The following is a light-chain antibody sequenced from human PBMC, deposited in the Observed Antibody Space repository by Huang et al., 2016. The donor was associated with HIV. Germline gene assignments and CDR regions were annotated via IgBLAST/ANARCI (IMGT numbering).Light chain of an antibody. Sequence: DIQMTQSPSTLSASEGDRVTITCRASQSISNWLAWYQQKPDKGPRLLIYEASTLESGVPSRFSGSGSGTEFTLTISSLQPDDFATYYCQQYHSYSYTFGQGTRLEIK. V-gene: IGKV1-5*03. CDR3: QQYHSYSYT. CDR2: EAS. CDR1: QSISNW. J-gene: IGKJ2*01.